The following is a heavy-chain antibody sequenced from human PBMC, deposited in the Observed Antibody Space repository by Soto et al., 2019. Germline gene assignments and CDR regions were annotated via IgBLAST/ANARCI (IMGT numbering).Heavy chain of an antibody. CDR3: AKDSRHSSSWYGSSPYYFDY. CDR1: GFTFDDYT. CDR2: ISWDGGST. J-gene: IGHJ4*02. Sequence: EVQLVESGGVVVQPGGSLRLSCAASGFTFDDYTMHWVRQAPGKGLEWVSLISWDGGSTYYADSVKGRFTISRDNSKNSLYLQMNSLRTEDTALYYCAKDSRHSSSWYGSSPYYFDYWGQGTLGTVSS. V-gene: IGHV3-43*01. D-gene: IGHD6-13*01.